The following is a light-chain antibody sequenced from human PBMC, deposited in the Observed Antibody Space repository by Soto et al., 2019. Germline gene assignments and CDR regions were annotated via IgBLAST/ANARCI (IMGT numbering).Light chain of an antibody. CDR2: DAS. CDR3: QQYGSSQET. J-gene: IGKJ1*01. Sequence: EMGMTQSPATLSVSPGERATLSCRASQSVSSNLAWYQQKPGQAPRLLIYDASTRATGIPDRFSGSGSGTDFTLTISRLEPEDFAVYYCQQYGSSQETFGQGTKVDIK. V-gene: IGKV3-20*01. CDR1: QSVSSN.